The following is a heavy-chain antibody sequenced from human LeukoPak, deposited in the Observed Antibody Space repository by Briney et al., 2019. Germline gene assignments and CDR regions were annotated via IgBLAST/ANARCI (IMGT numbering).Heavy chain of an antibody. Sequence: GGSLRLSCAASGFTFSSYGMSWVRQAPGKGLEWVSVISGSGGSTYYADSVKGRFTISRDNSKNTLYLQMNSLRAEDTAVYYCAKETSAAFGYYFDYWGQGTLVTVSS. J-gene: IGHJ4*02. V-gene: IGHV3-23*01. CDR3: AKETSAAFGYYFDY. D-gene: IGHD3-10*01. CDR1: GFTFSSYG. CDR2: ISGSGGST.